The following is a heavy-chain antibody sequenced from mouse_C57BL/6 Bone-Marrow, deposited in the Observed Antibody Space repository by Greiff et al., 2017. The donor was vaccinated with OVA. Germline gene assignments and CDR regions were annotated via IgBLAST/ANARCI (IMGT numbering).Heavy chain of an antibody. V-gene: IGHV1-62-2*01. J-gene: IGHJ2*01. D-gene: IGHD2-2*01. CDR3: ARHEDTRWLRRGAHVDY. Sequence: QVQLQQSGAELVKPGASVKLSCKASGYTFTEYTIHWVKQRSGQGLEWIGWFYPGSGSIKYNEKFKDKATLTADKSSSTVYMELSRLTSEDSAVYFCARHEDTRWLRRGAHVDYWGEGTTLTVSS. CDR2: FYPGSGSI. CDR1: GYTFTEYT.